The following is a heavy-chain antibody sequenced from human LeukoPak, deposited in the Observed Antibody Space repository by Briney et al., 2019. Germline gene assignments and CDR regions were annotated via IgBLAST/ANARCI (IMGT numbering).Heavy chain of an antibody. CDR1: GYTFTSYG. D-gene: IGHD4-17*01. J-gene: IGHJ4*02. V-gene: IGHV1-18*01. CDR2: ISAYNGNT. Sequence: GASVKVSCKASGYTFTSYGISWVRQAPGQGLEWMGGISAYNGNTNYAQKLQGRVTMTTDTSTSTAYMELRSLRSDDTAVYYCARVVISTVTYQNFYYFDYWGQGTLVTVSS. CDR3: ARVVISTVTYQNFYYFDY.